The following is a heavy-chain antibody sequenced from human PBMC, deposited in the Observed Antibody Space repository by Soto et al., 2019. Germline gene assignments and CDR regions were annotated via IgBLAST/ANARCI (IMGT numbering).Heavy chain of an antibody. CDR3: AKNVVPISPDLYFEY. CDR2: ISFDGSNK. V-gene: IGHV3-30*18. D-gene: IGHD3-16*01. Sequence: SLRLSCVASGFTFRSYGMHWFRQSSGKVLEWVAVISFDGSNKYYADSVKGRFTISRDNSKNTLYLQMDSLRAEDTAVYYCAKNVVPISPDLYFEYWGQGTLVIVSS. J-gene: IGHJ4*02. CDR1: GFTFRSYG.